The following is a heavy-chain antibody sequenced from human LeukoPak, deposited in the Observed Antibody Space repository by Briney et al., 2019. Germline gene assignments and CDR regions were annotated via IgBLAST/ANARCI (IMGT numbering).Heavy chain of an antibody. J-gene: IGHJ4*02. CDR2: ISYDGSNK. D-gene: IGHD4-17*01. Sequence: GGSLRLSCAASGFTFSSYALHWVRQAPGKGLEWVAVISYDGSNKYYADSVKGRFTISRDNSKNTLYLQMNSLRAEGTAVYYCGRGDYGDYDWGQGTLVTVSS. CDR1: GFTFSSYA. V-gene: IGHV3-30*04. CDR3: GRGDYGDYD.